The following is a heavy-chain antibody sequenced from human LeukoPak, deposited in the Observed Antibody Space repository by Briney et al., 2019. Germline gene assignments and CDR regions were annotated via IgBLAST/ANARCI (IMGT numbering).Heavy chain of an antibody. CDR2: ISSSGDDI. CDR1: GFSLSDYY. V-gene: IGHV3-11*04. Sequence: GGSLRLSCAASGFSLSDYYISWIRQAPGKGLQWISYISSSGDDIHYADSVEGRFTISRDNAKTSLYLQMNSLRAEDTAVYYCARDLSGVAGYTYGRGIDYWGQGTLVTVSS. D-gene: IGHD5-18*01. J-gene: IGHJ4*02. CDR3: ARDLSGVAGYTYGRGIDY.